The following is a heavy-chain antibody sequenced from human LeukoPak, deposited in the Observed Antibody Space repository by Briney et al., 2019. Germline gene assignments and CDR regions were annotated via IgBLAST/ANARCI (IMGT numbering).Heavy chain of an antibody. V-gene: IGHV3-7*01. D-gene: IGHD3-10*01. J-gene: IGHJ4*02. CDR2: IKQDGSEK. CDR3: ARDRAGHDY. CDR1: GFSVSTYE. Sequence: PGGSLRLSCAASGFSVSTYEMNWVRQAPGKGLEWVANIKQDGSEKYYVDSVKGRFTISRDNAKNSLYLQMNSLRAEDTAVYYCARDRAGHDYWGQGTLVTVSP.